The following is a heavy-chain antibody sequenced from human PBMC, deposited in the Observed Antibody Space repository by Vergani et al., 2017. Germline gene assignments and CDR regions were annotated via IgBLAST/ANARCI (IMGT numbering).Heavy chain of an antibody. CDR2: VNPSGSA. V-gene: IGHV4-61*02. CDR1: GGSIGSGIFY. CDR3: ARDGGEYDKDALDV. Sequence: QVQLQESGPGLVKPSQTLSLTCTVSGGSIGSGIFYWSWVRQTAGKGLEWIGRVNPSGSANYNPSLKSRVAMSVDTSKNQFSLKLSSVTAAADTAVYYCARDGGEYDKDALDVWGQGTKVTVTS. J-gene: IGHJ3*01. D-gene: IGHD2-21*01.